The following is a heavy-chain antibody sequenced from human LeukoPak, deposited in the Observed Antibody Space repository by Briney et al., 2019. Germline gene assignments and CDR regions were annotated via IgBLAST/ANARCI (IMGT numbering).Heavy chain of an antibody. CDR2: ISSSSTYI. D-gene: IGHD1-26*01. CDR3: ARDRRELKPVLDY. J-gene: IGHJ4*02. Sequence: GGSLRLSCVASGFTFSSYSMNWVRQAPGKGLEWVSSISSSSTYIYYADSVKGRFTISRDNAKNSLYLQMNSLRAEDTAVYYCARDRRELKPVLDYWGQGTLVTVSS. V-gene: IGHV3-21*01. CDR1: GFTFSSYS.